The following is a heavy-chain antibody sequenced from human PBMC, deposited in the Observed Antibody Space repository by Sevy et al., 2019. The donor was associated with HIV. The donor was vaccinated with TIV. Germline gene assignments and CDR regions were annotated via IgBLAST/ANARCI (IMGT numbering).Heavy chain of an antibody. V-gene: IGHV1-8*01. D-gene: IGHD6-13*01. Sequence: ASVKVSCKASGYTFTSYDINWLRQATGQGLEWMGWMNPNSGNTGYAQKFQGRVTMTRNTSISTAYMELSSLRSEDTAVYYCARARSIAAAGPDFDYWGQGTLVTVSS. CDR2: MNPNSGNT. J-gene: IGHJ4*02. CDR1: GYTFTSYD. CDR3: ARARSIAAAGPDFDY.